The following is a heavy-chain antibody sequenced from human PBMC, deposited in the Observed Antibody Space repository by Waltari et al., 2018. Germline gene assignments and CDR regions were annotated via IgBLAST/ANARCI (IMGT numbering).Heavy chain of an antibody. D-gene: IGHD5-12*01. Sequence: EVQLVESGGGLVQPGGSLRLSCAASGFTFSSYSMNWVRQAPGKGLAWVSYISSSSSTIYYADSVKGRFTISRDNAKNSLYLQMNRLRAEDTAVYYCARDPVDSGYDYPDAFDIWGQGTMVTVSS. CDR2: ISSSSSTI. J-gene: IGHJ3*02. V-gene: IGHV3-48*04. CDR3: ARDPVDSGYDYPDAFDI. CDR1: GFTFSSYS.